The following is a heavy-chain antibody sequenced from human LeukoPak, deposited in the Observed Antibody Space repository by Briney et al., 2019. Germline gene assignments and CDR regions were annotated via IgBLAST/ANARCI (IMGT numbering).Heavy chain of an antibody. CDR3: AKSRGDYYYYYGMDV. CDR1: GFTFSSYA. D-gene: IGHD4-17*01. Sequence: GGSLRLSCAASGFTFSSYAMSWVRQAPGKGLEWVSAISGSGGSTYHADPVKGRFTISRDNSKNTLYLQMNSLRAEDTAVYYCAKSRGDYYYYYGMDVWGQGTTVTVSS. CDR2: ISGSGGST. J-gene: IGHJ6*02. V-gene: IGHV3-23*01.